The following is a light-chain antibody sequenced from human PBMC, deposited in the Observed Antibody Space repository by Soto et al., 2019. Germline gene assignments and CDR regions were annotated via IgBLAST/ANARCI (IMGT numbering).Light chain of an antibody. J-gene: IGKJ4*01. CDR1: QSVGRN. CDR2: GAS. CDR3: QLYYHWPPHT. Sequence: EIVMTQSPATLSVSRGERATLSCRASQSVGRNFAWYQQKPGQAPRLLIYGASTRATGIPARFSGSGSGTESTLTISSLQSEDFAIDSCQLYYHWPPHTFGGGTKVEIK. V-gene: IGKV3-15*01.